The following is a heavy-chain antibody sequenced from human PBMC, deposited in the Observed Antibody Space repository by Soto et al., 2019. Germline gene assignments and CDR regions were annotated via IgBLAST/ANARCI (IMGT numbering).Heavy chain of an antibody. V-gene: IGHV3-9*01. CDR2: ISWNSGSI. CDR1: GFTFDDYA. J-gene: IGHJ3*02. D-gene: IGHD1-1*01. Sequence: GGSLRLSCAASGFTFDDYAMHWVRQAPGKGLEWVSGISWNSGSIGYADSVKGRFTISRDNAKNSLYLQMNSLRAEDTALYYCAKDTELEGHAFDIWGQGTMVTVSS. CDR3: AKDTELEGHAFDI.